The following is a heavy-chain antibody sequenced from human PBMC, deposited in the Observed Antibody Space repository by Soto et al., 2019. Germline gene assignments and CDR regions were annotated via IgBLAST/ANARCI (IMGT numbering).Heavy chain of an antibody. CDR3: ARARSIAARPLAIDP. J-gene: IGHJ5*02. CDR2: INPSGGST. CDR1: GYTFTSYY. Sequence: GASVKVSCKASGYTFTSYYMHWVRQAPGQGLEWMGIINPSGGSTSYAQKFQGRVTMTRDTSTSTVYMELSSLRSEDTAVYYCARARSIAARPLAIDPWGQGTLVTVLL. V-gene: IGHV1-46*01. D-gene: IGHD6-6*01.